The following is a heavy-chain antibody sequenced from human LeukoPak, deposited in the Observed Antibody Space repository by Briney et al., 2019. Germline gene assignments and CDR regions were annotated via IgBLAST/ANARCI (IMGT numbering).Heavy chain of an antibody. CDR3: ARRGGSGRAFDY. Sequence: SESLSLTRMLPGASISGGTYYWGWIRHPRRNGLEWIGSIYYTGSTYDNPSLQSRVTISVDTSKNQFSLKLSSVTAADTAVYYCARRGGSGRAFDYWGQGTLVTVSS. CDR2: IYYTGST. J-gene: IGHJ4*02. D-gene: IGHD1-26*01. V-gene: IGHV4-39*01. CDR1: GASISGGTYY.